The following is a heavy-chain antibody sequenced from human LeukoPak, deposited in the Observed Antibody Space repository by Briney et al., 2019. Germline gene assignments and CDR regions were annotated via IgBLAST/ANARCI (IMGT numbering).Heavy chain of an antibody. Sequence: PSETLSLTCTVSGGSISSYYWSWIRQTPRKGLEWIGYVTYSGSTKYTLSLKSRLTMSVDTSRNQFSLKLTSVTAADTAVYYCARDRGFGDYGIDFWGQGTLVTVPS. CDR2: VTYSGST. CDR3: ARDRGFGDYGIDF. V-gene: IGHV4-59*01. J-gene: IGHJ4*02. D-gene: IGHD4-17*01. CDR1: GGSISSYY.